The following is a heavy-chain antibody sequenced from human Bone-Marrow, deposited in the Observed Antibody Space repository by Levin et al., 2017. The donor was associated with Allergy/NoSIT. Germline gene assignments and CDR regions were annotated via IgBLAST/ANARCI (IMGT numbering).Heavy chain of an antibody. CDR1: GFSLNTSGMC. J-gene: IGHJ3*02. V-gene: IGHV2-70*01. D-gene: IGHD6-19*01. CDR2: IAWDDDK. Sequence: SGPTLVKPTQTLTLTCTFSGFSLNTSGMCVSWIRQPPGKALEWLALIAWDDDKYYSTSLKSRLTISKASSKTQVVLTMTNMDPVDTATYYCARASMYSTGDRACEIWGQGTVVTVSS. CDR3: ARASMYSTGDRACEI.